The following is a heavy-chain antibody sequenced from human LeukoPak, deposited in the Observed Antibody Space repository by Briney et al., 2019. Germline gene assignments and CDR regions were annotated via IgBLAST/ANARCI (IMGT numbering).Heavy chain of an antibody. Sequence: GGSLRLSCAASGFTFSNYEINWVRQAPGKGLEWVSHISSSGSTIYYADSVKGRFTISRDNAKNSLYLQMNGLRAEDTALYYCARDMTMVRGVLDYWGQGTLVTVSS. CDR3: ARDMTMVRGVLDY. J-gene: IGHJ4*02. D-gene: IGHD3-10*01. CDR1: GFTFSNYE. V-gene: IGHV3-48*03. CDR2: ISSSGSTI.